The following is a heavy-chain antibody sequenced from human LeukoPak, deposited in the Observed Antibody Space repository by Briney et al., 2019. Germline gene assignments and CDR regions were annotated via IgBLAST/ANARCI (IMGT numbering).Heavy chain of an antibody. Sequence: SETLSLTCTVSGGSISSYYWSWIRQPPGKGLEWIGYIYYSGSTNYNPSLKSRVTISVDTSKNQFSLKLSPVTAADTAVYYCARAGYYYDSSGYYEGAYYFDYWGQGTLVTVSS. V-gene: IGHV4-59*01. J-gene: IGHJ4*02. CDR2: IYYSGST. D-gene: IGHD3-22*01. CDR3: ARAGYYYDSSGYYEGAYYFDY. CDR1: GGSISSYY.